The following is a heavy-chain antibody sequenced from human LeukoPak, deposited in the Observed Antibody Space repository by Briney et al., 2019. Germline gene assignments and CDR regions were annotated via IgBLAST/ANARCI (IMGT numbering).Heavy chain of an antibody. CDR3: AKGLGATSHDAFDI. V-gene: IGHV3-43*01. D-gene: IGHD1-26*01. J-gene: IGHJ3*02. CDR1: GFTFDDYT. Sequence: GVTLRLSCAASGFTFDDYTMHWVRQAPGKGLEWVSLITWDGGNTYCADSVKGRFTISRDNSKNSLYLQMNSLRTEDTALYYCAKGLGATSHDAFDIWGQGTMVTVST. CDR2: ITWDGGNT.